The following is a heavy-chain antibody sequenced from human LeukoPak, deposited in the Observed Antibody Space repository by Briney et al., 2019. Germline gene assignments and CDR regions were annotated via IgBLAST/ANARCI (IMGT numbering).Heavy chain of an antibody. V-gene: IGHV3-30*18. Sequence: GGSLRLSCAASGFTFSDYGMHWVRQAPGKGLEWVALISYDGGNKFYADSVRDRFTIPRDNSKSTLFLQMNSLRFEDTAVYYCAKVFEVRGARRPKDYWGQGTLVIVSS. CDR3: AKVFEVRGARRPKDY. CDR2: ISYDGGNK. J-gene: IGHJ4*02. CDR1: GFTFSDYG. D-gene: IGHD3-10*01.